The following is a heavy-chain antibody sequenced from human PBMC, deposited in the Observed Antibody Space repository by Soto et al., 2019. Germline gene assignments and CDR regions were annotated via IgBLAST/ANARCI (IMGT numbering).Heavy chain of an antibody. CDR3: ARERLRHSFDP. CDR1: GFTFSSYA. J-gene: IGHJ5*02. V-gene: IGHV3-30-3*01. CDR2: ISYDGSNK. D-gene: IGHD3-9*01. Sequence: GGSLRLSCAASGFTFSSYAMHWVRQAPGKGLEWVAVISYDGSNKWYADSVKGRITISRDNSKNTLYLQMNSLRVDDTAVYYCARERLRHSFDPWGQGTPVTVSS.